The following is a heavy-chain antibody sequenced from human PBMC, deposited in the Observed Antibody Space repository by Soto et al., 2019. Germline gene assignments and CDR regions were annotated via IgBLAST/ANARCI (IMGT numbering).Heavy chain of an antibody. CDR2: VNWNSGNI. J-gene: IGHJ4*02. V-gene: IGHV3-9*01. CDR1: GFTFDDYA. D-gene: IGHD3-10*01. CDR3: AKDGGGGFGELEFDY. Sequence: PGGSLRLSCAASGFTFDDYAMHWVRQTPGKGLEWVSGVNWNSGNIGYADSVKGRFTISRDNAKKSLYLQMNSLRVEDTALYYFAKDGGGGFGELEFDYWGQGTLVTVSS.